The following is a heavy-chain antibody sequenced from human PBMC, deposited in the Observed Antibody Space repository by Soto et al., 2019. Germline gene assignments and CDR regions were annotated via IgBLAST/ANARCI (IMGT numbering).Heavy chain of an antibody. CDR1: GGTFSSYA. Sequence: SVKVSCKASGGTFSSYAISWARQAPGQGLEWMGGIIPIFGTANYAQKFQGRVTITADESTSTAYMELSSLRSEDTAVYYCATRGYYYDSSGYPYYFDYWGQGTLVTVSS. CDR2: IIPIFGTA. J-gene: IGHJ4*02. CDR3: ATRGYYYDSSGYPYYFDY. V-gene: IGHV1-69*13. D-gene: IGHD3-22*01.